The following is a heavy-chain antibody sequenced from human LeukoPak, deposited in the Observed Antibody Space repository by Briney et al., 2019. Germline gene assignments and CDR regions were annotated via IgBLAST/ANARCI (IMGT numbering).Heavy chain of an antibody. CDR2: ISGSGGST. CDR3: AKAGDFWSGYFRRPFDY. D-gene: IGHD3-3*01. CDR1: GFTFSSYA. J-gene: IGHJ4*02. Sequence: GGSLRLSCAASGFTFSSYAMSWVRQAPGKGLEWVSAISGSGGSTYYADSVKGRFTISRDNSKNTLYLQMNSLRAEDTAVYCCAKAGDFWSGYFRRPFDYWGQGTLVTVSS. V-gene: IGHV3-23*01.